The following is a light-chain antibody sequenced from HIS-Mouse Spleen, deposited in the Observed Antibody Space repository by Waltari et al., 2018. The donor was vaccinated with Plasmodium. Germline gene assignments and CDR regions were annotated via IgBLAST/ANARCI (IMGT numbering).Light chain of an antibody. CDR1: ALPKKY. V-gene: IGLV3-10*01. CDR2: EDR. Sequence: SYELTQPPSVSVSPGQTARITCSGDALPKKYAYWYQQKSGQAPVLVIYEDRKRPAGIPERFSGSSSGTMATLTISGAQVEDEADYYCYSTDSIGNHRVFGGGTKLTVL. J-gene: IGLJ3*02. CDR3: YSTDSIGNHRV.